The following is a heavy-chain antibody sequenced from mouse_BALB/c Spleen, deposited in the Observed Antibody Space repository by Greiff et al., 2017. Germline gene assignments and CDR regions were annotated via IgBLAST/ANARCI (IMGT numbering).Heavy chain of an antibody. CDR2: INPSNGGT. CDR1: GYTFTSYY. D-gene: IGHD2-14*01. V-gene: IGHV1S81*02. J-gene: IGHJ4*01. CDR3: TRRGVRQDYAMDY. Sequence: VQLHQSGAELVKPGASVKLSCKASGYTFTSYYMYWVKQRPGQGLEWIGEINPSNGGTNFNEKFKSKATLTVDKSSSTAYMQLSSLTSEDSAVYYCTRRGVRQDYAMDYWGQGTSVTVSS.